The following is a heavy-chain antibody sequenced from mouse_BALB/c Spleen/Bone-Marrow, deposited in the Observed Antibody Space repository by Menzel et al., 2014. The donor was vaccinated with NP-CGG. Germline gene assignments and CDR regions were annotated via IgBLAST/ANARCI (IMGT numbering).Heavy chain of an antibody. CDR1: GFTFSSYA. Sequence: EVKLVESGGGLVKPGVSLKLSCAASGFTFSSYAMSWVRQTPEKRLEWVATISSGGSYTYYPDSVKGRFTISRDNAKNTLYLQMSSLRSEDTAMYYCARPHYYGSSWFAYWGQGTLVTVSA. CDR2: ISSGGSYT. CDR3: ARPHYYGSSWFAY. V-gene: IGHV5-9-3*01. J-gene: IGHJ3*01. D-gene: IGHD1-1*01.